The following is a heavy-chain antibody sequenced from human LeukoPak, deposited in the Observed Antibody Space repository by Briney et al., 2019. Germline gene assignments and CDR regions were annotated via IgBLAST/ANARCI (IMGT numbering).Heavy chain of an antibody. CDR1: GFTFSGFA. CDR2: SIGSDSKT. V-gene: IGHV3-23*01. J-gene: IGHJ6*02. Sequence: GGSLRHSSAASGFTFSGFAMSWVRQAPGKGLEWVSSIGSDSKTHYSESVKRGFSISRDTSTSTLCLQMSSVRAADTALYYTAKDLHYYVAMDVWGQGTAVTVSS. D-gene: IGHD3-10*02. CDR3: AKDLHYYVAMDV.